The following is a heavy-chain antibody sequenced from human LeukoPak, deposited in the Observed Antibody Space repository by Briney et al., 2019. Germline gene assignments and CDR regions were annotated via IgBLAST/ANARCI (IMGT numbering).Heavy chain of an antibody. CDR1: GFTFSSYS. J-gene: IGHJ4*02. D-gene: IGHD1-14*01. CDR2: ISSSSSTI. CDR3: ARDKQPDVSYFNY. Sequence: GGSLRLSCAASGFTFSSYSMNWVRQAPGKGLEWVSHISSSSSTIYYADSVKGRFTISRDNAKNSLYLQMNSLRAEDTAVYYCARDKQPDVSYFNYWGQRTLVTVSS. V-gene: IGHV3-48*01.